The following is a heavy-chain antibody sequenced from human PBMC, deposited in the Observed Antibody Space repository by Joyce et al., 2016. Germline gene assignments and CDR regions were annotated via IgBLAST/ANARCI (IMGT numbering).Heavy chain of an antibody. Sequence: EVQLVESGGGLVQPGGSLRLSFAASGFTFSSYWMYWVRKAPGKGLVWVSRINREGSSTTYADSVKGRFNISRDNAKNTLYLQMNSLRAEDTAVYYCARLRRWSGPSDCWGQGTLVTVSS. J-gene: IGHJ4*02. D-gene: IGHD4-23*01. CDR1: GFTFSSYW. CDR3: ARLRRWSGPSDC. V-gene: IGHV3-74*03. CDR2: INREGSST.